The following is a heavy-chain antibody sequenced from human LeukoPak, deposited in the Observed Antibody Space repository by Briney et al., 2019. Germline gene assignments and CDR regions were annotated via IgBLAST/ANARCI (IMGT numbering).Heavy chain of an antibody. V-gene: IGHV3-15*01. D-gene: IGHD3-10*01. CDR2: IKSKTDGGTT. Sequence: GGSLRLSCAASGFTFSNAWMTWVRQAPGKGLEWVGRIKSKTDGGTTDYAAPVRGRFTISRDDSKNTLYLQMNSLKTEDTAVYYCTTDGRLWFGENHWGQGTLVTVSS. CDR3: TTDGRLWFGENH. CDR1: GFTFSNAW. J-gene: IGHJ5*02.